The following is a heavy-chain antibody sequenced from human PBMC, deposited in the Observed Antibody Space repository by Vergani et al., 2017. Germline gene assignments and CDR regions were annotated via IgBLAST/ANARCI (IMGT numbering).Heavy chain of an antibody. CDR2: ISYDGNKK. Sequence: QVQLVESGGGEVQPGRSLRLSCSAAGFTFSDYGVHWVRQAPGKGLEWVSVISYDGNKKNYADSVKGRVTISGDNSKNTLYLEMNALREEDTAVYYCARDFLTRVTTLDYYYMGVWGKGTTVTVSS. J-gene: IGHJ6*03. D-gene: IGHD1-1*01. CDR3: ARDFLTRVTTLDYYYMGV. CDR1: GFTFSDYG. V-gene: IGHV3-30*03.